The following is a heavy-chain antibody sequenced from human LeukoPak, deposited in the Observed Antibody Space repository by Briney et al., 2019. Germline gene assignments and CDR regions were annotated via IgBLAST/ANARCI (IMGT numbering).Heavy chain of an antibody. V-gene: IGHV3-21*01. J-gene: IGHJ4*02. D-gene: IGHD7-27*01. Sequence: GGSLRLSCAASGFTFSSYSMNWVRQAPGKGLEWVSSISSSSSYIYYADSVKGRFTISRNNAKNSLYLQMNSLRAEDTAVYYCARNWGMRRSLDYWGQGTLVTVSS. CDR2: ISSSSSYI. CDR3: ARNWGMRRSLDY. CDR1: GFTFSSYS.